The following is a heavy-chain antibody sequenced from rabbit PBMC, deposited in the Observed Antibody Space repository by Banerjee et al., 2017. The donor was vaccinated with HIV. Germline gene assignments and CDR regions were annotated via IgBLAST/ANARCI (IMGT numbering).Heavy chain of an antibody. CDR2: IYVGSSGST. D-gene: IGHD1-1*01. CDR3: ARGLGYASL. J-gene: IGHJ4*01. CDR1: GFSFSSSYY. Sequence: QSLEESGGDLVKPGASLTLTCTASGFSFSSSYYMCWVRQAPGKGLEWIACIYVGSSGSTWYASWVNGRFTISKTSSTTVTLQMTSLTAADTATYFCARGLGYASLWGPGTLVTVS. V-gene: IGHV1S40*01.